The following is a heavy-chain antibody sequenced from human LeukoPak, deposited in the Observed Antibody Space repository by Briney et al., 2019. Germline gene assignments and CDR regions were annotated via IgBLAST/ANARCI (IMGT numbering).Heavy chain of an antibody. CDR1: GYTFTSYG. D-gene: IGHD3-9*01. CDR3: ARDPYDILTGYYDP. J-gene: IGHJ5*02. CDR2: ISAYNGNT. Sequence: ASVKVPCKASGYTFTSYGISWVRQAPGQGLEWMGWISAYNGNTNYAQKLQGRVTMTTDTSTSTAYMELRSLRSDDTAVYYCARDPYDILTGYYDPWGQGTLVTVSS. V-gene: IGHV1-18*01.